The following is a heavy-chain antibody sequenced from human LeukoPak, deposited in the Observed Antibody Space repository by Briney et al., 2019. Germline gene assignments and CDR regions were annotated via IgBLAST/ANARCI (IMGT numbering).Heavy chain of an antibody. CDR2: INHNGNVN. V-gene: IGHV3-7*03. Sequence: PGGSLRLSCAASGFTFSSYWMNWARQAPGKGLEWVASINHNGNVNYYVDSVKGRFTISRDNAKNSLYLQMSNLRAEDTAVYYCARDWGQQLATISLDVWGQGTTVTVSS. CDR3: ARDWGQQLATISLDV. D-gene: IGHD1-1*01. CDR1: GFTFSSYW. J-gene: IGHJ6*02.